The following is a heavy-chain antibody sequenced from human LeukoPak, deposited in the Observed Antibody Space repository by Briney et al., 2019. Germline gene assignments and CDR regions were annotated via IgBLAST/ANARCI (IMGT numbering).Heavy chain of an antibody. V-gene: IGHV1-2*02. CDR2: INPNSGGT. Sequence: ASVKVSCKASGYTFTGYYMHWVRQAPGQGLEWMGWINPNSGGTNYAQKFQGRVTMTRDTSISTAYMELSRLRSDDTAVYYCAREGPSDSSSAGCYFDYWGQGTLVTVSS. CDR3: AREGPSDSSSAGCYFDY. J-gene: IGHJ4*02. D-gene: IGHD6-6*01. CDR1: GYTFTGYY.